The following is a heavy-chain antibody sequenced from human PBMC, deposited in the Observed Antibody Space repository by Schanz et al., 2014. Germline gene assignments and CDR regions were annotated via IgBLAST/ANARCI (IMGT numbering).Heavy chain of an antibody. V-gene: IGHV3-33*01. CDR1: GFTFRSYG. CDR2: ISYDGSSK. J-gene: IGHJ4*02. CDR3: ARDKGGYYPFDY. D-gene: IGHD3-3*01. Sequence: QVQLVESGGGVVQPGRSLRLSCAASGFTFRSYGMHWVRQAPGKGLEWVALISYDGSSKNHADSVKGRFTISRDNAKNSLYLQMNSLRAEDTAVYYCARDKGGYYPFDYWGQGTLVTVSS.